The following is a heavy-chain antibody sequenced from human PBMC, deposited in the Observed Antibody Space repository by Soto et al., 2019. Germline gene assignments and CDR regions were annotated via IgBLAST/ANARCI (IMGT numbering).Heavy chain of an antibody. CDR2: ISYDGSNN. Sequence: QVQLVESGGGVVQPGRSLRLSCAASGFTFSSYAMHWVRQAPGKGLEWVAVISYDGSNNYYADSVKGRFTISRDNSKNTLYLQMNSLRAEDTAVYYCARGGYSYGHFDYWGQGTLVTVSS. CDR1: GFTFSSYA. J-gene: IGHJ4*02. D-gene: IGHD5-18*01. V-gene: IGHV3-30-3*01. CDR3: ARGGYSYGHFDY.